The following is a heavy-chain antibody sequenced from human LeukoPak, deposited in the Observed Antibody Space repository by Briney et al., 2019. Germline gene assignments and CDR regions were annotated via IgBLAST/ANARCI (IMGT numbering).Heavy chain of an antibody. Sequence: PGGSLRLSCAASGFTFSDYYMSWIRQAPGKGLEWVSYISNSGTSVYYADSVKGRFTISRDNAKNSLYLQANSLRAEDTALYYCARDYNYGSLGKGAYHFDYWGQGTLVTVSS. CDR2: ISNSGTSV. J-gene: IGHJ4*02. CDR1: GFTFSDYY. CDR3: ARDYNYGSLGKGAYHFDY. D-gene: IGHD5-18*01. V-gene: IGHV3-11*01.